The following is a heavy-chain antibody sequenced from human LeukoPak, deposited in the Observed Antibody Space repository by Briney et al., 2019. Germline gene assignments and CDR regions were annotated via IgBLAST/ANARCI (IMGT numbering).Heavy chain of an antibody. CDR2: ISGSGGST. D-gene: IGHD6-13*01. CDR3: AKPRSAAAGHRYYFDY. CDR1: GFTFSSYG. Sequence: GGSLRLSCAASGFTFSSYGMSWVRQAPGKGLEWVSAISGSGGSTYYADSVKGRFTISRDNSKNTLYLQMNSLRAEDTAVYYCAKPRSAAAGHRYYFDYWGQGTLVTVSS. V-gene: IGHV3-23*01. J-gene: IGHJ4*02.